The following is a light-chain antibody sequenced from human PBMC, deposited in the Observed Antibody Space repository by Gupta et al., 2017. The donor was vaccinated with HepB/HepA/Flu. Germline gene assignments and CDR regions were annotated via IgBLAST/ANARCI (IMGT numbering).Light chain of an antibody. J-gene: IGKJ1*01. V-gene: IGKV3-15*01. CDR3: QQENRWPRT. Sequence: EIVMTQSPATLSVSPGERAILSCRASQSISSDLVWYQQKAGQAPRLLIYDASRRASGIPARFSGSGSGTEFTLTISNLQSEDFAVFYCQQENRWPRTFGQGTKVEIK. CDR1: QSISSD. CDR2: DAS.